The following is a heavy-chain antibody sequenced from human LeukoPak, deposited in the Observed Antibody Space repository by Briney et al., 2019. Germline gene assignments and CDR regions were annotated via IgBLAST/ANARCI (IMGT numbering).Heavy chain of an antibody. Sequence: PGGSLRLSCAASGFTFSSYEMNWVRQAPGKGLEWVSYISSSDSTIYYADSVKGRFTISRDNAKNSLYPQMNSLRAEDTAVYYCARTVGTLDYWGQGTLVTVSS. CDR2: ISSSDSTI. V-gene: IGHV3-48*03. CDR1: GFTFSSYE. CDR3: ARTVGTLDY. D-gene: IGHD1-1*01. J-gene: IGHJ4*02.